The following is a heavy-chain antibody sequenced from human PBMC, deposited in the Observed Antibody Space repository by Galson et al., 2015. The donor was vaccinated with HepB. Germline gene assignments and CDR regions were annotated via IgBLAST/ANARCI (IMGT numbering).Heavy chain of an antibody. CDR3: ARDRAAVAGYYGMDV. Sequence: SLRLSCAASGFTFSSYDMHWVRQATGKGLEWVSAIGTAGDTYYPGSVKGRFTISRENAKNSLYLQMNSLRAGDTAVYYCARDRAAVAGYYGMDVWGQGTTVTVSS. D-gene: IGHD6-19*01. CDR1: GFTFSSYD. J-gene: IGHJ6*02. CDR2: IGTAGDT. V-gene: IGHV3-13*04.